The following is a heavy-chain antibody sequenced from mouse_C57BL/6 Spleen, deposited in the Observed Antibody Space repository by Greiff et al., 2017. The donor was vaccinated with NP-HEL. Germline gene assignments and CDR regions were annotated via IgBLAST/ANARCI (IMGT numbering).Heavy chain of an antibody. D-gene: IGHD2-4*01. CDR3: ARYGDYDFMDY. CDR2: IRNKANGYTT. CDR1: GFTFTDYY. Sequence: EVKLVESGGGLVQPGGSLSLSCAASGFTFTDYYMSWVRQPPGKALEWLGFIRNKANGYTTEYSASVKGRFTISRDNSQSILYLQMNALRAEDSATYYCARYGDYDFMDYWGQGTSVTVSS. V-gene: IGHV7-3*01. J-gene: IGHJ4*01.